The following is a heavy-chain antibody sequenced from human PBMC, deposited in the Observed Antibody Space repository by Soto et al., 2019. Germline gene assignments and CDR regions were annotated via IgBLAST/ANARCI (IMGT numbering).Heavy chain of an antibody. D-gene: IGHD3-9*01. J-gene: IGHJ4*02. Sequence: SVKVSCKASGGTFSSYTISWVRQAPGQGLEWMGRIIPILGIANYAQKFQGRVTITADKSTSTAYMEPSSLRSEDTAVYYCAEGYDILTGYTVYWGQGTLVTVSS. CDR2: IIPILGIA. V-gene: IGHV1-69*02. CDR3: AEGYDILTGYTVY. CDR1: GGTFSSYT.